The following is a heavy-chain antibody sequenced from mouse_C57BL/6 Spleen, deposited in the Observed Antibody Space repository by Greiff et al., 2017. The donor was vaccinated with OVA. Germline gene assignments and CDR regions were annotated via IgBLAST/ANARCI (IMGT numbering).Heavy chain of an antibody. D-gene: IGHD1-1*01. J-gene: IGHJ1*03. CDR2: ILPGSGST. CDR1: GYTFTGYW. V-gene: IGHV1-9*01. Sequence: QVQLQQSGAELMKPGASVKLSCKATGYTFTGYWIEWVKQRPGHGLEWIGEILPGSGSTNYNEKFKGKATFTADTSSNTAYMQLSSLTTEDSAIYGCASPAVVRGDWDFEVWGTGTTVTVSS. CDR3: ASPAVVRGDWDFEV.